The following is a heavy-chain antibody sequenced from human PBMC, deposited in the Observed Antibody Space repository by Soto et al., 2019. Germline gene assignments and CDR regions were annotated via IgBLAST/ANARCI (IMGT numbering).Heavy chain of an antibody. CDR1: GGTFSNYA. V-gene: IGHV1-69*06. J-gene: IGHJ5*02. CDR2: IVLMFGTS. D-gene: IGHD2-15*01. Sequence: SVKVSCKVSGGTFSNYAISWVRQAPGQGLEWMGGIVLMFGTSDYAQKFQGRVTITADTSTSTAYMELRSLRSDDTAVYYCARVVVAATWSSNWFDPWGQGTLVTVSS. CDR3: ARVVVAATWSSNWFDP.